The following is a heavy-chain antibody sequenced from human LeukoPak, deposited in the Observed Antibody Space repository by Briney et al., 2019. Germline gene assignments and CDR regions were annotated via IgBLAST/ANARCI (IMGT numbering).Heavy chain of an antibody. V-gene: IGHV3-30*04. D-gene: IGHD1-26*01. CDR2: ISYDGSNK. CDR3: AREVGATQAFDY. Sequence: GGSLRLSCAASGFTFSSYAMHWVRQAPGKGLEWVAVISYDGSNKYYADSVKGRFTISRDNPKNTLYLQMNSLRAEDTAVYYCAREVGATQAFDYWGQGTLVTVSS. J-gene: IGHJ4*02. CDR1: GFTFSSYA.